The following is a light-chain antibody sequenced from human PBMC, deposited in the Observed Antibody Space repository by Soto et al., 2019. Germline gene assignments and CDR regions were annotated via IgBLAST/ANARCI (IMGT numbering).Light chain of an antibody. CDR3: QQYNNWPYT. V-gene: IGKV3-15*01. Sequence: EIVMTRSPVALSVSPGERAALSCRASQSVGRNFAWYQQRPGQAPRVLIYGTSTRATGVPARFSGSGSGTDFTLIISSLQSEDFASYYRQQYNNWPYTFGQGTRLEIK. J-gene: IGKJ2*01. CDR2: GTS. CDR1: QSVGRN.